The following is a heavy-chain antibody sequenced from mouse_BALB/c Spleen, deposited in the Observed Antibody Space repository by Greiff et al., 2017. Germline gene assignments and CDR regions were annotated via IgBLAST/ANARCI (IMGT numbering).Heavy chain of an antibody. J-gene: IGHJ4*01. CDR2: ISSGGSYT. Sequence: EVHLVESGGGLVKPGGSLKLSCAASGFTFSSYAMSWVRQSPEKRLEWVAEISSGGSYTYYPDTVTGRFTISRDNAKNTLYLEMSSLRSEDTAMYYCARRGYGSSYNYAMDYWGQGTSVTVSS. V-gene: IGHV5-9-4*01. D-gene: IGHD1-1*01. CDR3: ARRGYGSSYNYAMDY. CDR1: GFTFSSYA.